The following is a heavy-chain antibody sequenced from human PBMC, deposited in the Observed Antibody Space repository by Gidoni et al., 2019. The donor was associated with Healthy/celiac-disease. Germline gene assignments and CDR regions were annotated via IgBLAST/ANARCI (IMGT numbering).Heavy chain of an antibody. CDR2: ISYDGSNK. Sequence: QVQLVESGGGVVQPGRSLRLSCAASGFTFSSYGMHWVRQAPGKGLEWVAVISYDGSNKYYADSVKGRFTISRDNSKNTLYLQMNSLRAEDTAVYYCAKDTSTNYDFWTQYYYFDYWGQGTLVTVSS. CDR3: AKDTSTNYDFWTQYYYFDY. J-gene: IGHJ4*02. CDR1: GFTFSSYG. D-gene: IGHD3-3*01. V-gene: IGHV3-30*18.